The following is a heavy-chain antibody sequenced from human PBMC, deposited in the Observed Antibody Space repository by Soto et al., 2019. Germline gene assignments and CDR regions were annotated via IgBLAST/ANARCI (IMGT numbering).Heavy chain of an antibody. D-gene: IGHD1-26*01. CDR1: GYTFTNYW. CDR3: AASSFYYGMDV. J-gene: IGHJ6*02. V-gene: IGHV5-51*01. CDR2: IYPGESDT. Sequence: ESLKISCKGSGYTFTNYWIGWVLQMPGKGLEWVGIIYPGESDTTYNASFQRQVTSSADKATTTTSLQWSSLKDSDTAIYYCAASSFYYGMDVWGQETTVTVSS.